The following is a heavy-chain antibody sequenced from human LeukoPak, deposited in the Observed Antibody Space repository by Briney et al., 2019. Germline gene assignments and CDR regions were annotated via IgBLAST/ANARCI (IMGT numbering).Heavy chain of an antibody. J-gene: IGHJ5*02. V-gene: IGHV4-59*01. CDR1: GGSISSYY. CDR2: IYYSGST. Sequence: SETLSLTCTVSGGSISSYYWSWIRQPPGKGLEWIGYIYYSGSTNYNPSLKSQVTISVDTSKNQFSLKLSSVTAADTAVYYCARMVGWFDPWGQGTLVTVSS. CDR3: ARMVGWFDP. D-gene: IGHD3-10*01.